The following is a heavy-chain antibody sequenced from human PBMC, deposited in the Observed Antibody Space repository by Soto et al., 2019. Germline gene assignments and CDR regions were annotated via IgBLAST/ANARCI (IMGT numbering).Heavy chain of an antibody. D-gene: IGHD4-17*01. Sequence: PGGSLRLSCAASGFTLSSYGMSWVRQAPGKGLEWVSTISTIGGTAYNTYYADSVKGRFTISRDDSKNTLLLHMSSLRAEDTAVYYCARDLRDDFDDYRPYYFDRWGQGTLVTVSS. V-gene: IGHV3-23*01. CDR1: GFTLSSYG. CDR2: ISTIGGTAYNT. J-gene: IGHJ4*02. CDR3: ARDLRDDFDDYRPYYFDR.